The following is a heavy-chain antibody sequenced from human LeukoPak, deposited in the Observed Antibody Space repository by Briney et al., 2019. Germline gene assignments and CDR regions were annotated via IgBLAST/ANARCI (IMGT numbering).Heavy chain of an antibody. D-gene: IGHD3-16*01. Sequence: SETLSLTCAVYGGSFSGYYWSWIRQPPGKGLEWIGEINHSGSTNYNPSLKSRVTISVDTSKNQFSLKLSSVTAADTAVYYCATSPAAGKLFDYWGQGTLVTVSS. V-gene: IGHV4-34*01. CDR1: GGSFSGYY. J-gene: IGHJ4*02. CDR2: INHSGST. CDR3: ATSPAAGKLFDY.